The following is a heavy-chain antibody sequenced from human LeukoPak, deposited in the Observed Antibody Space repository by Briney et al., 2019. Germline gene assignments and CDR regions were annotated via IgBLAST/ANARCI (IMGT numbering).Heavy chain of an antibody. Sequence: GESLKISCNASGYXFTSYWICWVRQMPGKGLEWMGIIYPGDSDTRYSPSFQGHVTISADKSISTAYLQWSSLKASDTAIYYCARDYSYDSSGGYYYYWGQGTLVTVSS. V-gene: IGHV5-51*01. CDR1: GYXFTSYW. J-gene: IGHJ4*02. CDR3: ARDYSYDSSGGYYYY. CDR2: IYPGDSDT. D-gene: IGHD3-22*01.